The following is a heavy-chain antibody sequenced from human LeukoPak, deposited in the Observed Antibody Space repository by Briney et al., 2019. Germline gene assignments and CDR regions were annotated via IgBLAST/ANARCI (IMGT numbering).Heavy chain of an antibody. Sequence: EASVKVSCKASGYTFTGYYMHWVRQAPGQGLEWMGWINPNSGGTNYAQNFQGRVTMTRDTSISTAYMELSRLRSDDTAVFYCARAVEMATITFYYYYMDVWGKGTTVTVSS. V-gene: IGHV1-2*02. CDR2: INPNSGGT. D-gene: IGHD5-24*01. CDR3: ARAVEMATITFYYYYMDV. CDR1: GYTFTGYY. J-gene: IGHJ6*03.